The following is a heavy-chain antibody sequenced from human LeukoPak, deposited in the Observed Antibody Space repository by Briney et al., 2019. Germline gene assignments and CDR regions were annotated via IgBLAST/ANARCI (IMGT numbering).Heavy chain of an antibody. CDR2: IKQDRSEK. CDR3: AGINDYGDPTGAFDI. V-gene: IGHV3-7*01. CDR1: GFTFSNYW. Sequence: GGSLRLSCAASGFTFSNYWMSWVRQAPGKGLEWVANIKQDRSEKYYVDSVKGRFTVSRDNTKNSLYLQMNSLRAEDTAVYYCAGINDYGDPTGAFDIWGQGTMVTVSS. D-gene: IGHD4-17*01. J-gene: IGHJ3*02.